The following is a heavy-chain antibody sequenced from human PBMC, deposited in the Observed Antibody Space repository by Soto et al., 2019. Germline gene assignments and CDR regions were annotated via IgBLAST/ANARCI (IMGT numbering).Heavy chain of an antibody. Sequence: SVKVSCKASGGTFSSYTISWVRQAPGQGLEWMGRIIPILGIANYAQKFQGRVTITADKSTSTAYMELSSLRSEDTAVYYCASLLRYFDSVDYWGQGTLVTVSS. D-gene: IGHD3-9*01. V-gene: IGHV1-69*02. CDR3: ASLLRYFDSVDY. CDR1: GGTFSSYT. J-gene: IGHJ4*02. CDR2: IIPILGIA.